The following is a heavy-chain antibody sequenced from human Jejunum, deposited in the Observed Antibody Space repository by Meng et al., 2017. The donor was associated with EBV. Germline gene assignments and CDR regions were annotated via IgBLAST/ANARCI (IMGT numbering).Heavy chain of an antibody. CDR3: AGGMTIRQNWFDP. Sequence: VQLVQFGDWVKKPGASVKVSCKVSGDTFTRYYMHWVRQSSGPGLECMGIINPTGDSTTYAEKFKGRLTMTRDTSTTTAYMELSSLRSEDTAVYYCAGGMTIRQNWFDPWGQGTLVTVSS. D-gene: IGHD5-24*01. CDR2: INPTGDST. CDR1: GDTFTRYY. J-gene: IGHJ5*02. V-gene: IGHV1-46*01.